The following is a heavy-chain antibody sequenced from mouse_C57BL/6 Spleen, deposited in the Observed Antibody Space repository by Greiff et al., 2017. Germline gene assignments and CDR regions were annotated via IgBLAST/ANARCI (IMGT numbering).Heavy chain of an antibody. V-gene: IGHV1-85*01. D-gene: IGHD1-1*01. CDR3: ARPYGSSGYFDV. J-gene: IGHJ1*03. CDR1: GYTFTSYD. Sequence: QVQLQQSGPELVKPGASVKLSCKASGYTFTSYDINWVKQRPGQGLEWIGWNYPRDGSTKYNEKFKGKATLTVDTSSSTAYMELHSLTSEDSAVYFCARPYGSSGYFDVWGTGTTVTVSS. CDR2: NYPRDGST.